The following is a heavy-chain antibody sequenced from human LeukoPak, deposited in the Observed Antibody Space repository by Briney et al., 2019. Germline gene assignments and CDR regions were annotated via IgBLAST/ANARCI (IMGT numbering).Heavy chain of an antibody. CDR1: GFTFSRDW. J-gene: IGHJ4*02. CDR3: ARDELWTVVEPALDY. Sequence: GGSLRLSCAASGFTFSRDWMCWVRQAPGKGLEWVANIKQDGSEKFYVDSVKGRFTISRDNAKNSLYLQMNSLRAEDTAVYYCARDELWTVVEPALDYWGQGTLVTVSS. V-gene: IGHV3-7*01. D-gene: IGHD2-2*01. CDR2: IKQDGSEK.